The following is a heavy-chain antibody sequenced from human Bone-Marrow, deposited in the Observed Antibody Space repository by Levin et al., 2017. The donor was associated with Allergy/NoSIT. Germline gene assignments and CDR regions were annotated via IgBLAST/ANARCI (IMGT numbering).Heavy chain of an antibody. CDR3: AKEGLAVAGYYFDS. CDR2: ISGSGTIT. V-gene: IGHV3-23*01. CDR1: GFTFSSYA. D-gene: IGHD6-19*01. Sequence: GGSLRLSCAASGFTFSSYAMSWVRQAPGKGLEWVSSISGSGTITHYAESVKGRFTISRDISKNMLHLQRNGLRAEDTAIYFCAKEGLAVAGYYFDSWGQGTLVTVSS. J-gene: IGHJ4*02.